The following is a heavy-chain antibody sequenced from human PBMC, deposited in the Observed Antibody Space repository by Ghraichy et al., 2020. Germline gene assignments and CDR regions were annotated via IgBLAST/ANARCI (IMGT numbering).Heavy chain of an antibody. V-gene: IGHV4-59*02. CDR3: ARNTPDSSGYHFHHY. CDR1: GGSVSNYY. D-gene: IGHD3-22*01. Sequence: SETLSLTCTVSGGSVSNYYWSWIRQSPGKGLEWIGYIYSTGSTNYNPSLKRRVTISVDTSKNQFSLKLSSVTAADTAVYYCARNTPDSSGYHFHHYWGQGTLVTVSS. CDR2: IYSTGST. J-gene: IGHJ4*02.